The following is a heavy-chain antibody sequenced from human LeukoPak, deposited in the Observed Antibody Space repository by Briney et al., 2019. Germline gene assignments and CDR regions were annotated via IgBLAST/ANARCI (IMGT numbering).Heavy chain of an antibody. V-gene: IGHV4-61*02. CDR3: ARDGGGGWFDP. J-gene: IGHJ5*02. D-gene: IGHD3-16*01. CDR2: IYSSGST. Sequence: SETLSLTCTVSGDSISSSTYYWSWIRQPAGKGLEWIGRIYSSGSTKYNPSLKSRVTISVDTSKNQFSLKLTSVTAADTAVYYCARDGGGGWFDPWGQGTLVTVSS. CDR1: GDSISSSTYY.